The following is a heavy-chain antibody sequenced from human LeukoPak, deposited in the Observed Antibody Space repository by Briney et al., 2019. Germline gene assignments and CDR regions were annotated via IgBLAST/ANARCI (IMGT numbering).Heavy chain of an antibody. V-gene: IGHV4-59*01. CDR3: ARESLAGDFDY. Sequence: PSETLSLTCTVSGGSISGYYWSWIRQPPGKGLEWIGYIYYSGSTNYNPSLKSRVTISVDTSKNQFSLKLSSVTAADTAVYYCARESLAGDFDYWGQGTLVTVSS. CDR1: GGSISGYY. CDR2: IYYSGST. J-gene: IGHJ4*02. D-gene: IGHD7-27*01.